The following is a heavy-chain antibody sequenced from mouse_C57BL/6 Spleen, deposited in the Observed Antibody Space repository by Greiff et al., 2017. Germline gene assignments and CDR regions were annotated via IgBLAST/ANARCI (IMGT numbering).Heavy chain of an antibody. J-gene: IGHJ4*01. Sequence: EVMLVESGGGLVKPGGSLKLSCAASGFTFSDYGMHWVRQAPEKGLEWVAYLSSGSSTIYYADTVKGRFTISRDNAKNTLFLQMTSLRSEDTAMYYCARGRWLDYYAMDYWGQGTSVTVSS. CDR2: LSSGSSTI. CDR3: ARGRWLDYYAMDY. V-gene: IGHV5-17*01. D-gene: IGHD1-1*02. CDR1: GFTFSDYG.